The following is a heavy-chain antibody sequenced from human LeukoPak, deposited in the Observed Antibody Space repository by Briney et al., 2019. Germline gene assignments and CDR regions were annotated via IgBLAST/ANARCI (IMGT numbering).Heavy chain of an antibody. CDR3: ARDRGSSGWYEFDY. D-gene: IGHD6-19*01. CDR1: GFTSSNYW. CDR2: IKQDGSEK. Sequence: GGSLRTSCAASGFTSSNYWMSWVRQAPGKGLQWVANIKQDGSEKYYVDSVKGRLTISRDNAKNSLYLQMNSLRAEDTAVYYCARDRGSSGWYEFDYWGQGTLVTVSS. J-gene: IGHJ4*02. V-gene: IGHV3-7*01.